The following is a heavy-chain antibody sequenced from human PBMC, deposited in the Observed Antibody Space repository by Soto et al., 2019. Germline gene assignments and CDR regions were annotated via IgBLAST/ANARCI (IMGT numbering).Heavy chain of an antibody. D-gene: IGHD3-9*01. CDR1: GYTFTSYG. CDR3: AGFYYDILTGLFPGAFDI. V-gene: IGHV1-18*01. Sequence: ASVKVSCKASGYTFTSYGISWVRQAPGQGLEWMGWISAYNGNTNYAQKLQGRVTMTTDTPTSTAYMELRSLRSDDTAVYYCAGFYYDILTGLFPGAFDIWGQGTMVTVSS. CDR2: ISAYNGNT. J-gene: IGHJ3*02.